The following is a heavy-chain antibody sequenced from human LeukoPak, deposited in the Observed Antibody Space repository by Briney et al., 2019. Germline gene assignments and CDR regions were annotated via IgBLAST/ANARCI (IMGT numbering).Heavy chain of an antibody. V-gene: IGHV1-3*01. J-gene: IGHJ6*04. D-gene: IGHD5-12*01. CDR1: GYTFTSYA. CDR2: INAGDGNT. CDR3: ARDQGYSGYDPILYGMDV. Sequence: ASVKVSCKASGYTFTSYAMHWVRQAPGQRLEWMGWINAGDGNTKYSQKFQGRVTITRDTSASTAYMELSSLRSEDTAVYYCARDQGYSGYDPILYGMDVWGKGTTVTVSS.